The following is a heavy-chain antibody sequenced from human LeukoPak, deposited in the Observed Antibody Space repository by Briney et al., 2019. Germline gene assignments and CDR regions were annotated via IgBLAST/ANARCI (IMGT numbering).Heavy chain of an antibody. J-gene: IGHJ4*02. Sequence: PGGSLRLSCAASGFTFSAYAMHWVRQAPGKGLERVSAISGSGGSTYYADSVKGRFTISRDNSKNTLYLQMNSLRAEDTAVAGRRPTKYYFDYWGQGTLVTVSS. CDR3: RPTKYYFDY. CDR2: ISGSGGST. D-gene: IGHD6-6*01. V-gene: IGHV3-23*01. CDR1: GFTFSAYA.